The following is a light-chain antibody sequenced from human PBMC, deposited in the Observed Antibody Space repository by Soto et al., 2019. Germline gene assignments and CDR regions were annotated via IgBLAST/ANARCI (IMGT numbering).Light chain of an antibody. V-gene: IGKV1D-13*01. J-gene: IGKJ1*01. CDR1: QGFGSG. Sequence: AVQLTQSPSTLSASLRDRLTITCRASQGFGSGLAWYHQKPGKAPNLLIYDASSLQSGVPSRFSGSGSGTDFTLTISSLQPEDFATYYCQQYNNWPRTFGQGTKVDI. CDR2: DAS. CDR3: QQYNNWPRT.